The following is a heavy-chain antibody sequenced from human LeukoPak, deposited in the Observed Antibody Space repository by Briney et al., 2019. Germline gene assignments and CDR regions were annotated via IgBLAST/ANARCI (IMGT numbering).Heavy chain of an antibody. V-gene: IGHV1-46*01. CDR2: INPSGGST. J-gene: IGHJ6*03. CDR3: ARAGYVYYYYYMDV. Sequence: ASVKVSCKASGYTFTSYYMHWVRQAPGQGLEWMGIINPSGGSTSYAQKFQGRVTMTRDMSTSTVYMELSSLRSQDAAVYYCARAGYVYYYYYMDVWGKGTTVTVSS. CDR1: GYTFTSYY. D-gene: IGHD1-1*01.